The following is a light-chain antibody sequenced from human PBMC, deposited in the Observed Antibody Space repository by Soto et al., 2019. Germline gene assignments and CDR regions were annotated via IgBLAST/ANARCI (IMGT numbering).Light chain of an antibody. CDR1: QSVSSSY. Sequence: EIVLTQSPGTLSLSPVERATLSCRASQSVSSSYLAWYQQKPGQAPRLVIYGASSRATGIPDRFSGSGSGTDFTLTISRLEPEDFAVYYCQQYGSSLFTFGPGTKVDIK. V-gene: IGKV3-20*01. CDR3: QQYGSSLFT. J-gene: IGKJ3*01. CDR2: GAS.